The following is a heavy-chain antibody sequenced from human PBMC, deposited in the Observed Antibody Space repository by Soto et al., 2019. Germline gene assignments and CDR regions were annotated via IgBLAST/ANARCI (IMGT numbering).Heavy chain of an antibody. CDR1: GDTFTSYY. J-gene: IGHJ4*02. D-gene: IGHD3-22*01. CDR3: ANYDNSGFGFWG. CDR2: INPHGGST. V-gene: IGHV1-46*01. Sequence: ASVKVSCKAPGDTFTSYYLNWVRQAPGQGLEWMGVINPHGGSTKYAQKFQGRVTMTRDTSRSTVYMDLRSLRSADTAVYYCANYDNSGFGFWGWGQGTLVTVSS.